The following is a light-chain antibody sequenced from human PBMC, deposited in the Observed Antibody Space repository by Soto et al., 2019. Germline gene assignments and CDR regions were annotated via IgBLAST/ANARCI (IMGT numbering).Light chain of an antibody. V-gene: IGKV1-39*01. J-gene: IGKJ1*01. CDR3: QQGYSNPWT. Sequence: DIQMTQSPTSLSASIGDIVSITCRASQTVNTYLHWYQQKPGKAPKLLIYAASNLQSGVPSRFSGSGSGTNFTLSLNSLQPEDFATYYCQQGYSNPWTFGQGTKADIK. CDR1: QTVNTY. CDR2: AAS.